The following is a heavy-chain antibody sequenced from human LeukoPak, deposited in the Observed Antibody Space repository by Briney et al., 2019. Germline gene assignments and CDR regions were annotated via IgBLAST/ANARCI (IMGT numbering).Heavy chain of an antibody. CDR2: ISGSGGST. J-gene: IGHJ4*02. V-gene: IGHV3-23*01. CDR3: AKDQQYSSSFDY. D-gene: IGHD6-6*01. Sequence: GGSLRLSCAASGFTFSIYAMSWVRQAPGKGLEWVSAISGSGGSTYYADSVKGRFTISRDNSKNTLYLQMNSLRAEDTAVYYCAKDQQYSSSFDYWGQGTLVTVSS. CDR1: GFTFSIYA.